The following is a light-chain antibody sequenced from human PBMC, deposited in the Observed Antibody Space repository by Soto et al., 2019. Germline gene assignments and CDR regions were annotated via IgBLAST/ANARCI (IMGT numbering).Light chain of an antibody. CDR3: QQYGSSPPMST. V-gene: IGKV3-20*01. Sequence: EIVLTQSPGTLSLSPGERAILSCRASQSISNRYLAWYNQKPGQAPRLLIYGASNRATGIPDRFSGSGSGTDFTLTSSRLEPEDFALYYGQQYGSSPPMSTFGQGTKLEIK. CDR2: GAS. J-gene: IGKJ2*01. CDR1: QSISNRY.